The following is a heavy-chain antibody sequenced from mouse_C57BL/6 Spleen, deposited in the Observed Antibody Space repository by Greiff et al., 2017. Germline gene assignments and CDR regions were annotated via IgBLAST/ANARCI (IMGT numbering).Heavy chain of an antibody. V-gene: IGHV5-4*03. CDR1: GFTFSSYA. CDR2: ISDGGSYT. Sequence: DVKLVESGGGLVKPGGSLKLSCAASGFTFSSYAMSWVRQTPEKRLEWVATISDGGSYTYYPDNVKGRFTISRDNAKNNLYLQMSHLKSEDTAMYYCARGVTPFDYWGQGTTLTVSS. J-gene: IGHJ2*01. CDR3: ARGVTPFDY.